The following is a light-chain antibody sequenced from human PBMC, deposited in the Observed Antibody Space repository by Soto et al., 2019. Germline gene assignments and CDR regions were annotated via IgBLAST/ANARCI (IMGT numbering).Light chain of an antibody. CDR2: DVS. Sequence: QSALTQPASVSGSPGQSITISCTGTSSDVGGYNYVSWYQQHPGKAPKLMIYDVSNRPSGVSNRFSGSKSGNTASLTISGLQAEDEADYYCSSYTSSSTLCVFGTGTKVTFL. CDR3: SSYTSSSTLCV. V-gene: IGLV2-14*01. CDR1: SSDVGGYNY. J-gene: IGLJ1*01.